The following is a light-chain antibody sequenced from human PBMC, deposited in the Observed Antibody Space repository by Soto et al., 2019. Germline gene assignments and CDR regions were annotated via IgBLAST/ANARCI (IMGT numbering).Light chain of an antibody. CDR2: EVS. CDR3: SSYAGSNNFV. V-gene: IGLV2-8*01. Sequence: QSVLTQPPSASGSPGQSVPISCTGTSSDVGGYNYVSWYQQHPGKAPKLMIHEVSRRPSGVPDRFSGSKSGNTASLTVSGLQAKDEADYYCSSYAGSNNFVFRTGTTVTVL. J-gene: IGLJ1*01. CDR1: SSDVGGYNY.